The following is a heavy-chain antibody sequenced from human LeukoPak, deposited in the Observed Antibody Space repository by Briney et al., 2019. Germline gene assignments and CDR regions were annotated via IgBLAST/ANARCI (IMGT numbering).Heavy chain of an antibody. CDR2: ISSSSSYI. D-gene: IGHD4-11*01. J-gene: IGHJ4*02. CDR1: GFTFSSYS. CDR3: ARGRRGPTTVANLIDY. Sequence: GGSLRLSCAASGFTFSSYSMNWVRQAPGKGLEWVSSISSSSSYIYYADSVKGRFTISRDNAKNSLYLQMNSLRAEDTAVYYCARGRRGPTTVANLIDYWGQGTLVTVSS. V-gene: IGHV3-21*01.